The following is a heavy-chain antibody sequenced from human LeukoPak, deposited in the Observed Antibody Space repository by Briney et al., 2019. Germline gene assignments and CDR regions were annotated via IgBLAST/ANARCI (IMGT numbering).Heavy chain of an antibody. Sequence: SETLSLTCAVYGGSFSSSSYSWGWIRQPPGKGLEWIGSIYYSGSTYYNPSLKSRVTISVDTSKNQFSLKLSSVTAADTAVYYCARQGPYYDFWSGYSPNFDYWGQGTLVTVSS. V-gene: IGHV4-39*01. CDR2: IYYSGST. D-gene: IGHD3-3*01. CDR1: GGSFSSSSYS. CDR3: ARQGPYYDFWSGYSPNFDY. J-gene: IGHJ4*02.